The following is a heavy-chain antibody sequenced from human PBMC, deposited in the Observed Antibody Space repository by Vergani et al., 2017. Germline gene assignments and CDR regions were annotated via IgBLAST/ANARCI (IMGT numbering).Heavy chain of an antibody. CDR2: IYNSGNG. J-gene: IGHJ2*01. Sequence: QMQLQEPGPGLVKASETLSLTCTVSGDSIISRSYYWGWIRQPPGKGLEWIGSIYNSGNGDSSSSLKSRVTISADTSKNQFSLRLTSVTAADTAVYYCASGKYYSDSTSHFRERYFDVWGRGTLVTVPS. V-gene: IGHV4-39*01. D-gene: IGHD3-16*01. CDR3: ASGKYYSDSTSHFRERYFDV. CDR1: GDSIISRSYY.